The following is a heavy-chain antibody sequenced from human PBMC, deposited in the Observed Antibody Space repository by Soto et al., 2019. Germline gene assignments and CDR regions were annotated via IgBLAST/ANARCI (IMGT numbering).Heavy chain of an antibody. D-gene: IGHD6-25*01. V-gene: IGHV1-46*01. Sequence: VASVKVSCKASGYTFTSYYMHWVRQAPGQGLEWMGIINPSGGSTSYAQKFQGRVTMTRDTSTSTVYMELSSLRSEDTAVYYCARASKSSAGPGYNWFDPWGQGTLVTVS. CDR3: ARASKSSAGPGYNWFDP. J-gene: IGHJ5*02. CDR2: INPSGGST. CDR1: GYTFTSYY.